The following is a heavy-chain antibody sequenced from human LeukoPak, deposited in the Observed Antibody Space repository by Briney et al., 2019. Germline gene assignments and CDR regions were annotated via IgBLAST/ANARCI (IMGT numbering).Heavy chain of an antibody. Sequence: GGSLRLSCAASGFTFRSDAMHSVRQAPGKGLEYVSGISGNGGSRYYADYVKGRFTISRDNSNSVLYLQMGSLRTEDTAVYYCARERYHSGYSLDYWGRGTLVTVSS. CDR1: GFTFRSDA. J-gene: IGHJ4*02. D-gene: IGHD5-12*01. CDR2: ISGNGGSR. V-gene: IGHV3-64*02. CDR3: ARERYHSGYSLDY.